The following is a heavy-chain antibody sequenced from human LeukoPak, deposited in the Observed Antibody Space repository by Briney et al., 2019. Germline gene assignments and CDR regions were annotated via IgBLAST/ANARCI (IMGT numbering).Heavy chain of an antibody. J-gene: IGHJ4*02. CDR3: AKDLRFDYGDYGDYSDY. CDR2: ISGSGADT. D-gene: IGHD4-17*01. CDR1: GFTFSTYA. V-gene: IGHV3-23*01. Sequence: GGSLRLSSAASGFTFSTYAMSWVRQAPGKGLEWVSTISGSGADTYYADSVKGRITFSTDNSTNTLYLQMNSLRAEDTAVYYCAKDLRFDYGDYGDYSDYWGQGALVTVSS.